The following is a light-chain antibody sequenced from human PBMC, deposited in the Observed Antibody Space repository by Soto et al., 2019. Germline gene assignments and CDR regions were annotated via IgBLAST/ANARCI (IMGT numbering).Light chain of an antibody. V-gene: IGKV3-20*01. Sequence: EIVMPQSPATLSVSPGERAPLSCRASQNVDSNYLAWYQQKPGQAPRIIIFGASGRATGIPDRFSGSGSGTDFTLTISRLEPEEFAVYYCQQYGSLSWTVGQGTKVDIK. CDR1: QNVDSNY. CDR2: GAS. CDR3: QQYGSLSWT. J-gene: IGKJ1*01.